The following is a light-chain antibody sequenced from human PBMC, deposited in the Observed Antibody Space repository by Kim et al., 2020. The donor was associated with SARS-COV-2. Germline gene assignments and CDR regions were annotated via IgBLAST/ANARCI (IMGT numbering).Light chain of an antibody. CDR3: QQYNRWTPVT. CDR2: GAS. V-gene: IGKV3-15*01. Sequence: PGERVPAPCRASQNVYDNLAWYQQKPGQAPRLLVYGASHRAAGIPARFSARGSETDFTPPISSLQSEDFAVYYCQQYNRWTPVTFGQGTRLEIK. CDR1: QNVYDN. J-gene: IGKJ5*01.